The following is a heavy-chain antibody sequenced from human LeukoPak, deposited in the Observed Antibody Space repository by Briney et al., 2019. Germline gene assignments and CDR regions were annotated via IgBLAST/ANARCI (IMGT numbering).Heavy chain of an antibody. D-gene: IGHD6-19*01. Sequence: KPSETLSLTCAVYGGSFSGYYWSWIRQPPGKGLEWIGEINHSGSTNYNPSLKSRVTISVDTSKNQFSLKLSSVTAADTAVYYCARANSGWYRPFDYWGQGTLVTVSS. CDR3: ARANSGWYRPFDY. CDR1: GGSFSGYY. V-gene: IGHV4-34*01. CDR2: INHSGST. J-gene: IGHJ4*02.